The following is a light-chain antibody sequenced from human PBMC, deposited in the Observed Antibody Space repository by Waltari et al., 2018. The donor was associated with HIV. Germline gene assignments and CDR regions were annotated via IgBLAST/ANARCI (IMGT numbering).Light chain of an antibody. CDR1: SSDVGGYTL. J-gene: IGLJ2*01. V-gene: IGLV2-8*01. CDR2: EVT. Sequence: QSALTQPPSASGSPGQSVTISCTGTSSDVGGYTLFPWYKQHPGKAPKLMIFEVTKRPSGVPARFSGSKTGNTASLTVSGLQADDEGDYYCSSYAGGNNLVFGGGTKLTVL. CDR3: SSYAGGNNLV.